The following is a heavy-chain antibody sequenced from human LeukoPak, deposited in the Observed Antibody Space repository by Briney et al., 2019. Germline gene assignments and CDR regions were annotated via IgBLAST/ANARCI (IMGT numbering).Heavy chain of an antibody. CDR1: GFAFSSYN. CDR3: ARAGTCSSTSCDGGIEY. Sequence: GGSLRLSCAASGFAFSSYNMKWVRQAPGKGLEWVSFISTTSPYIYYADSVKGRFTVSRDNSKNLLYLQMDSLRVEDTAVYYCARAGTCSSTSCDGGIEYWGQGTLVTVSS. CDR2: ISTTSPYI. D-gene: IGHD2-2*01. V-gene: IGHV3-21*06. J-gene: IGHJ4*02.